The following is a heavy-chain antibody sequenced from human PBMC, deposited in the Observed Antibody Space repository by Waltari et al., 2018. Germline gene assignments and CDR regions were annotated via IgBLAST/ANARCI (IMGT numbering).Heavy chain of an antibody. CDR2: LRGSAALT. D-gene: IGHD1-20*01. Sequence: EVQLLESGGGLVLPGGSLRLSCAASRFTFKTYAMSWVRQVPGRGLGWVSRLRGSAALTDYADSVKGRFIISRENSKNTLFLQMNSLRAEDTAIYYCAKDLTGWGAFDIWGQGTMVTVSS. CDR3: AKDLTGWGAFDI. J-gene: IGHJ3*02. V-gene: IGHV3-23*01. CDR1: RFTFKTYA.